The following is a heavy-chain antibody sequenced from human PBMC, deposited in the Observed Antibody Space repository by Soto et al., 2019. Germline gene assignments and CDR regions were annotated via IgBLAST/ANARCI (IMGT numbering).Heavy chain of an antibody. CDR3: AILVRYYNHRSGSPLLDY. CDR2: ISGSGGST. CDR1: GFTVSSYA. D-gene: IGHD3-22*01. V-gene: IGHV3-23*01. Sequence: GRSMRLSCAASGFTVSSYAMSWVRQAPGKGLEWVSAISGSGGSTYYADSVTGGFTISRDNPKNTLYLQMNRLRAEDTAVYYCAILVRYYNHRSGSPLLDYWGQGTLVTVSS. J-gene: IGHJ4*02.